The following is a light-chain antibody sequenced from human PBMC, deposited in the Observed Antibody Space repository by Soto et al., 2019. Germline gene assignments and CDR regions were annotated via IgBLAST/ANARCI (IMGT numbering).Light chain of an antibody. CDR3: QQYYSTPIT. V-gene: IGKV4-1*01. CDR1: QSVLYSSNNKNY. Sequence: DIVMTQSPDSLAVSLGKRATINCKSSQSVLYSSNNKNYLTWYQQKPGQPPKLLIYWASTRESGVPDRFSGSGSGTDFTLTISSLQAEDVAVYYCQQYYSTPITFGQGTRLEIK. J-gene: IGKJ5*01. CDR2: WAS.